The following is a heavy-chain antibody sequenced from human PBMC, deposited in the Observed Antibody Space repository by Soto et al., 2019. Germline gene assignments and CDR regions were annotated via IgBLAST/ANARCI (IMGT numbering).Heavy chain of an antibody. Sequence: PSETLSLTCAVYGGSVNGYYWNWIRQPPGKGLEWIGEINHTGGTNYNPSLKSRVTMSVDTSKNQFSLRLSSVTAAETAIYYCATRITVFGLLIPPFDPWGQGTQVTVSS. J-gene: IGHJ5*02. CDR2: INHTGGT. D-gene: IGHD3-3*01. CDR1: GGSVNGYY. CDR3: ATRITVFGLLIPPFDP. V-gene: IGHV4-34*01.